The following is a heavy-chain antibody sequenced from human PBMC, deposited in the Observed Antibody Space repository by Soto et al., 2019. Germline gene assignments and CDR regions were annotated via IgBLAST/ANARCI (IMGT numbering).Heavy chain of an antibody. CDR2: IDPSDSYT. D-gene: IGHD6-6*01. V-gene: IGHV5-10-1*01. CDR1: GYSFTSYW. Sequence: GESLKISCKGSGYSFTSYWISWVRQMPGKGLEWMGRIDPSDSYTNYSPSFQGHVTISADKSISTAYLQWSSLKASDTAMYYCARQDGYSSSRYYYYGMDVWGQGTTVTVSS. J-gene: IGHJ6*02. CDR3: ARQDGYSSSRYYYYGMDV.